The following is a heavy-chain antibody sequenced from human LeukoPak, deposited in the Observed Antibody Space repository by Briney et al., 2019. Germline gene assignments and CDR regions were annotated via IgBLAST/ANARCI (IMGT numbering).Heavy chain of an antibody. V-gene: IGHV3-64*01. Sequence: GGSLRLSCAASGFTFSSYAMHWVRQAPGEGLEYGSAISSNGGSTYYANSVKGRFTISRDNSKNTLYLQMGSLRAEDMAVYYCARWKAVAALDYWGQGTLVTVSS. J-gene: IGHJ4*02. D-gene: IGHD6-19*01. CDR3: ARWKAVAALDY. CDR1: GFTFSSYA. CDR2: ISSNGGST.